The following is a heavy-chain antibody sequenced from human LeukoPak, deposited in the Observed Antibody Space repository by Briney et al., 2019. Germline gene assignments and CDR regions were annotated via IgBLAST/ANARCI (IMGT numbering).Heavy chain of an antibody. CDR1: GGSISSSSYY. CDR3: ARGSSGSFDY. Sequence: SETLSLTCTVSGGSISSSSYYWGWIRQPPGKGLEWIGSIYYSGSTYYNPSLKSRVTISVDTSKNQFSLKLSSVTAADTAVYYCARGSSGSFDYWGQGTLVTVSS. CDR2: IYYSGST. J-gene: IGHJ4*02. D-gene: IGHD1-26*01. V-gene: IGHV4-39*07.